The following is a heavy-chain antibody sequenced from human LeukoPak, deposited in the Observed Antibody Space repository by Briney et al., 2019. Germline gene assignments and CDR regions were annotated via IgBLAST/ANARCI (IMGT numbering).Heavy chain of an antibody. CDR3: ARNDRYSISPRYYFDY. CDR2: ISGGGGST. Sequence: GGSLRLSCAASGFTFSNYAMSWVRQAPGRGLEWVSTISGGGGSTYFTDSVKGRFTISRDNSKNTLHLQMNSLRAEDTALYYCARNDRYSISPRYYFDYWGQGTLVTVSS. D-gene: IGHD6-13*01. CDR1: GFTFSNYA. J-gene: IGHJ4*02. V-gene: IGHV3-23*01.